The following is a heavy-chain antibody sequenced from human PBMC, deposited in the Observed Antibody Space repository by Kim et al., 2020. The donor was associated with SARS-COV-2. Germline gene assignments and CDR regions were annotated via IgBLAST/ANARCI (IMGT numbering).Heavy chain of an antibody. CDR3: ARADGGGKIDY. CDR2: IYSNGRT. D-gene: IGHD6-25*01. CDR1: GGSISNFH. Sequence: SETLSLTCTVSGGSISNFHWSWIRRPPGKGLEWIGYIYSNGRTNYNPFLESRVTMSVDTSKNQCSLKLRSVTAADTAVYYCARADGGGKIDYWGQGTLVTVSS. V-gene: IGHV4-59*13. J-gene: IGHJ4*02.